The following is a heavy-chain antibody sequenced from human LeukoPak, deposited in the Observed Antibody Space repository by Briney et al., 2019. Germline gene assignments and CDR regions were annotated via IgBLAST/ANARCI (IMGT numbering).Heavy chain of an antibody. CDR1: GDSISTYY. CDR2: IHYSGST. CDR3: ARDGGSYGPSPIDY. J-gene: IGHJ4*02. D-gene: IGHD1-26*01. V-gene: IGHV4-59*12. Sequence: SETLSLTCTVSGDSISTYYWSWIRQPPGKGLEWIGYIHYSGSTKYNPSLKSRVTISVDRSKNQFSLKLSSVTAADTAVYYCARDGGSYGPSPIDYWGQGTLVTVSS.